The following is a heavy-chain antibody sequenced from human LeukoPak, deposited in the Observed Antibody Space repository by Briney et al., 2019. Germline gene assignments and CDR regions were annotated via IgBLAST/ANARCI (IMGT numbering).Heavy chain of an antibody. Sequence: GRSLRLSCAASGFTFDDYAMHWVRQAPGKGPEWVSGISWNSGSIGYADSVKGRFTISRDNAKNSLYLQMNSLRAEDTALYYCGKGAYRSGWFLFLFDYWGQGTLVTVSS. CDR3: GKGAYRSGWFLFLFDY. CDR2: ISWNSGSI. CDR1: GFTFDDYA. J-gene: IGHJ4*02. V-gene: IGHV3-9*01. D-gene: IGHD6-19*01.